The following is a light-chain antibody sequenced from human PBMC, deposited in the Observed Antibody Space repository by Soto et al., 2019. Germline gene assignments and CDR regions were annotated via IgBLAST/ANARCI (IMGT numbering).Light chain of an antibody. V-gene: IGKV3-11*01. Sequence: EIVLTQSPATLSFSPRERATLSCTASQSGRNDLDWYDQKPCQAPRVLIYSASNRATGIPARFSVCGSGTDFTLTISSLEPEDFAVYYCQQRTNWPPTFGGGTKVEMK. CDR2: SAS. J-gene: IGKJ4*01. CDR3: QQRTNWPPT. CDR1: QSGRND.